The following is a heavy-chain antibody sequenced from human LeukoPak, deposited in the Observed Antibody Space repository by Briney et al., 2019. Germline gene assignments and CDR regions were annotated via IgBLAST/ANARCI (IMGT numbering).Heavy chain of an antibody. CDR3: ARGPDTSRHDFNS. D-gene: IGHD2-2*01. J-gene: IGHJ4*02. CDR1: GGSFSGSY. Sequence: SETLSLTCAVYGGSFSGSYWSWIRQPPGKGLEWIGEINDSGSTNYNPSLKSRVTISLDTSKNLFSLGLTSVTAADTAVYYCARGPDTSRHDFNSWGQGTLVTVSS. CDR2: INDSGST. V-gene: IGHV4-34*01.